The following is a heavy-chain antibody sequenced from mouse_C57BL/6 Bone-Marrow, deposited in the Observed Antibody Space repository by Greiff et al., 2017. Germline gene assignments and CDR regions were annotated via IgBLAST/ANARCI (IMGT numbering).Heavy chain of an antibody. CDR3: ARDTYGSSPDWYDDV. CDR1: GYSITSDY. Sequence: EVQLQESGPGLAKPSQTLSLTCSVTGYSITSDYWHWIRKFPGNKLEYMGYISYSGSTYYNPSLKSRISITRDTSKNQYYLQLKAVPTEDTATYYWARDTYGSSPDWYDDVWGTGTTVTVSA. D-gene: IGHD1-1*01. V-gene: IGHV3-8*01. CDR2: ISYSGST. J-gene: IGHJ1*03.